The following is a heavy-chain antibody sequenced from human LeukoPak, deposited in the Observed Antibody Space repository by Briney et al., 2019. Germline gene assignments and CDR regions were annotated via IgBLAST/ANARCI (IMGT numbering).Heavy chain of an antibody. J-gene: IGHJ4*02. CDR1: GFRFGGYA. Sequence: GGSLRLSCSGSGFRFGGYALSWVRQAPGKGLEWVGFIGSKALYGTSEYAASVEGRFSISRDDSNNIVYLQMNSLKTEDTAVYFCVRESVRDYYFDFWGQGTLVTVSS. CDR3: VRESVRDYYFDF. CDR2: IGSKALYGTS. D-gene: IGHD3-10*02. V-gene: IGHV3-49*04.